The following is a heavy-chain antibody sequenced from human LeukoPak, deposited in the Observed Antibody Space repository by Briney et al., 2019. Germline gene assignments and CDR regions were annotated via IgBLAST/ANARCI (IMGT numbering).Heavy chain of an antibody. V-gene: IGHV1-8*03. Sequence: ASVKVSCKASGYTFTSYDINWVRQATGQGLEWMGWMNPNSGNTGYAQKFQGRVTITRNTSISTAYMELSSLRSEDTAVYYCARGRYCTNDVCCAPDYWGQGTLVTVSS. D-gene: IGHD2-8*01. J-gene: IGHJ4*02. CDR1: GYTFTSYD. CDR3: ARGRYCTNDVCCAPDY. CDR2: MNPNSGNT.